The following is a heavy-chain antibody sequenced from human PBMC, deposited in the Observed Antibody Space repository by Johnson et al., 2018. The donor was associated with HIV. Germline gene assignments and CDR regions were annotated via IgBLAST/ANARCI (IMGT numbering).Heavy chain of an antibody. CDR2: ISYDGSNK. Sequence: VQLVESGGGVVQPGRSLRLSCAASGFTFSNYAMHWVRQAPGKGLEWVAVISYDGSNKYYADSVKGRLTISRDNSKNTLYLQMNSLRAEDTAVYYCAKGDPVEGDVDDAFDIWGQGTMVTVSS. CDR1: GFTFSNYA. J-gene: IGHJ3*02. CDR3: AKGDPVEGDVDDAFDI. D-gene: IGHD2-21*01. V-gene: IGHV3-30*04.